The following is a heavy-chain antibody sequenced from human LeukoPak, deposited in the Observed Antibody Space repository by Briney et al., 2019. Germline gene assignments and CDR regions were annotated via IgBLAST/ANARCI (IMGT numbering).Heavy chain of an antibody. CDR1: GLTFSNYG. J-gene: IGHJ4*02. Sequence: GGSLRLSCAASGLTFSNYGMHWVRQAPGKGLEWVGFIRYDGRNKYYADSVKGRVTISRDNSKNTLYLQMNSLRAEDTAVYYCARGPSGYHNTGGQGTLVTVSS. V-gene: IGHV3-30*02. CDR3: ARGPSGYHNT. D-gene: IGHD5-12*01. CDR2: IRYDGRNK.